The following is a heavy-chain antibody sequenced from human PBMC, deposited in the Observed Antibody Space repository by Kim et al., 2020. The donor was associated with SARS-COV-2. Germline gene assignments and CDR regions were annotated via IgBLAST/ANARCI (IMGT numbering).Heavy chain of an antibody. CDR1: GGSISSSSYY. CDR2: IYYSGST. J-gene: IGHJ4*02. D-gene: IGHD6-13*01. CDR3: ARSDAAAVLYYFDY. Sequence: SETLSLTCTFSGGSISSSSYYWGWIRQPPGKGLEWIGSIYYSGSTYYNPSLKSRVTISVDTSKNQFSLKLSSVTAADTAVYYCARSDAAAVLYYFDYWGQGTLVTVSS. V-gene: IGHV4-39*07.